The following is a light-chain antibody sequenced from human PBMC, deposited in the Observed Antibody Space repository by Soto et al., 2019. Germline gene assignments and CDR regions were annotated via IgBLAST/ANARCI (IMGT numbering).Light chain of an antibody. V-gene: IGKV1-17*03. CDR2: SAS. CDR3: LQHNTYSWT. J-gene: IGKJ1*01. CDR1: QDIGKY. Sequence: DIQMTQSPSAMSASVGDRVTITCRANQDIGKYLAWFQQKPGEVPKRLIYSASSLQGGVPSRFNGTGSATEFTLTISSLQPEDFATYYCLQHNTYSWTFGQGTKVEIK.